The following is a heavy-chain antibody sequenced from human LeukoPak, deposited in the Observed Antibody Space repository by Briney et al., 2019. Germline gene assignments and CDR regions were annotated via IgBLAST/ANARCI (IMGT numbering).Heavy chain of an antibody. CDR3: ARVRTTVTTFKNYYYGMDV. D-gene: IGHD4-17*01. CDR1: GGSISSYY. Sequence: SETLSLTCTVSGGSISSYYWSWIRQPPGKGLEWIGYIYYSGSTNYNPSLKSRVTISVDTSKNQFSLKLSSVTAADTAVYYCARVRTTVTTFKNYYYGMDVWGQGTTVTVSS. J-gene: IGHJ6*02. V-gene: IGHV4-59*01. CDR2: IYYSGST.